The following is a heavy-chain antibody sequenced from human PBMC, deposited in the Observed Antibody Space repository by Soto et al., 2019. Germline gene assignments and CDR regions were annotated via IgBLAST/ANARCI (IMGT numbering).Heavy chain of an antibody. CDR2: IYYGGTT. CDR1: GGSISSYY. V-gene: IGHV4-59*01. J-gene: IGHJ4*02. Sequence: SETLSLTCTVSGGSISSYYWTWIRQPPGKGLEWIGYIYYGGTTKYNPSLRSRVTISVDTSKNQFSLKLSSVTAADTAMYYCARHTPPDRFDYWGQGTLVTVSS. CDR3: ARHTPPDRFDY.